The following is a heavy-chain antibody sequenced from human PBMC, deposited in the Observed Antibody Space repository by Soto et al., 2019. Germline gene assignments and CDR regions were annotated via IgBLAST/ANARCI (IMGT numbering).Heavy chain of an antibody. V-gene: IGHV1-3*01. J-gene: IGHJ4*02. CDR3: AIVSGYYYWDD. CDR2: INAGNGNT. CDR1: GYSFTSYA. Sequence: QVQLVQSGAEVKKPGASVKVSCKASGYSFTSYAMHWVRQAPGQRLEWMGWINAGNGNTKYSQKFQGRVTITRDTSASTAYMELSSLRSEDTAVYYCAIVSGYYYWDDWGQGTLVTVSS. D-gene: IGHD3-22*01.